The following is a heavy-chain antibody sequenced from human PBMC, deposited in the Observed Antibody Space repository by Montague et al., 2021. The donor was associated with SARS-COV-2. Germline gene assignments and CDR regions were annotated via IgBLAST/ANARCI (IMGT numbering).Heavy chain of an antibody. CDR2: IKQDGSEK. CDR1: GFTFSSYW. D-gene: IGHD5-18*01. Sequence: SLRLSCAASGFTFSSYWMSWVRQAPGKGLEWVANIKQDGSEKYYVDSVKGRFSISRDNAKNSLYLQTSSLRAEDTAMYYCTRLGWGYSDGLDYWGQGTLVTVSS. J-gene: IGHJ4*02. CDR3: TRLGWGYSDGLDY. V-gene: IGHV3-7*01.